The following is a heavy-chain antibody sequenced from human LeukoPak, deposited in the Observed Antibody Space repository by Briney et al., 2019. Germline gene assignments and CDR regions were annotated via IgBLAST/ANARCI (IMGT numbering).Heavy chain of an antibody. J-gene: IGHJ4*02. D-gene: IGHD2-2*02. V-gene: IGHV3-23*01. CDR3: AKGSRGYTNCYFDY. CDR2: ISGSGAST. Sequence: PGGSLRLSCTSSGFSFSGYAMIWVRQAPGKGLELVSTISGSGASTFYADSVRGRFITSKDIPSNIVYLQMNSLRAEDTAVYYCAKGSRGYTNCYFDYWGQGTLVTVSS. CDR1: GFSFSGYA.